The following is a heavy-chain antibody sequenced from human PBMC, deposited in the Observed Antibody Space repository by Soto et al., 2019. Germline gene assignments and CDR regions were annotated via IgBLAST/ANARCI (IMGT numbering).Heavy chain of an antibody. J-gene: IGHJ4*02. CDR2: IRYDGSNK. CDR1: GFTFCSYG. D-gene: IGHD2-2*01. V-gene: IGHV3-33*06. Sequence: GGSLRLSCAASGFTFCSYGMHWVRQAPGKGLEWVSVIRYDGSNKYYADSVKGRFTISRDNSKNTLHLQMNSLRAEDTAVYYCAKGDCSSTSCYAFGGYYFDYWGQGTLVTVSS. CDR3: AKGDCSSTSCYAFGGYYFDY.